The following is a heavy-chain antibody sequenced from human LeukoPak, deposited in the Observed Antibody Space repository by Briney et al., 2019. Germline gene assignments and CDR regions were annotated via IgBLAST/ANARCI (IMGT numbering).Heavy chain of an antibody. D-gene: IGHD3-10*01. CDR2: INPSSGGT. Sequence: GASVKVSCKASGYTFTGYYMHWVRQAPGQGLEWMGWINPSSGGTNYAQKLQGRVTMTRDTSISTAYIELSRLRSDDTAVYYCARETMVRGVIGYYYYGMDVWGQGTTVTVSS. J-gene: IGHJ6*02. V-gene: IGHV1-2*02. CDR1: GYTFTGYY. CDR3: ARETMVRGVIGYYYYGMDV.